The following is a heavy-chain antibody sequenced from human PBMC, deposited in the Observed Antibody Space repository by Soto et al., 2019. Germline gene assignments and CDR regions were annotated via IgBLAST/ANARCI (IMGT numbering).Heavy chain of an antibody. Sequence: QVRLVQSGAEVKKPGSSVKFSCEASGGTFSSYAFSWVRQAPGHGLEWMGGIIPMSRTPNYAQKFQGRVTISPDESTNAVYMELSSLRSDDTAVYYCARDCCSTSCFDMDVWGQGTTVAVSS. V-gene: IGHV1-69*01. CDR3: ARDCCSTSCFDMDV. D-gene: IGHD2-2*01. CDR1: GGTFSSYA. J-gene: IGHJ6*02. CDR2: IIPMSRTP.